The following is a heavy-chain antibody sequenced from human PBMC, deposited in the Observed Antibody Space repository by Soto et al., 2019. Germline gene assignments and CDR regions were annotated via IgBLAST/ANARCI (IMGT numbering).Heavy chain of an antibody. CDR3: ARVGGNIVVVPAALFDY. CDR1: GFTFSSYA. V-gene: IGHV3-30-3*01. CDR2: ISYDGSNK. D-gene: IGHD2-2*01. Sequence: GGSLRLSCAASGFTFSSYAMHWVRQAPGKGLEWVAVISYDGSNKYYADSVKGRFTISRDNSKNTLYLQMNSLRAEDTAVYYCARVGGNIVVVPAALFDYWGQGTLVTVSS. J-gene: IGHJ4*02.